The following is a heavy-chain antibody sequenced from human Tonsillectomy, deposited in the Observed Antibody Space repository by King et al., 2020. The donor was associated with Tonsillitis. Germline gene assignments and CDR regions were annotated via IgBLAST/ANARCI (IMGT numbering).Heavy chain of an antibody. CDR2: IYYSGTT. V-gene: IGHV4-30-4*01. CDR3: ARWGNHYNSSGLLYWYFDL. Sequence: LQLQESGPGLVKPSQTLSLTCTVSGGSISSGDYYWTWIRQPPGKGLEWIGYIYYSGTTYYNPSLKSRVTISVDTSKNQFSLKLSSVTAADTAGYYCARWGNHYNSSGLLYWYFDLWGRGTLVTVSS. CDR1: GGSISSGDYY. J-gene: IGHJ2*01. D-gene: IGHD3-22*01.